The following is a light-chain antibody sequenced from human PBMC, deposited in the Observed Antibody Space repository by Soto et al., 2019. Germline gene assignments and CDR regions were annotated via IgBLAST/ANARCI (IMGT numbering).Light chain of an antibody. J-gene: IGKJ4*01. CDR1: QGISSW. V-gene: IGKV1-12*01. Sequence: DIQMTQSPSSVSASVGDRVTITCRTSQGISSWLAWYQQQPGNAPMLLIYAASSLQSGVPSRFSGSGSGTDFNLNISSLQPEDFAPYYCQPANSFPLTFGEGTKVEIK. CDR2: AAS. CDR3: QPANSFPLT.